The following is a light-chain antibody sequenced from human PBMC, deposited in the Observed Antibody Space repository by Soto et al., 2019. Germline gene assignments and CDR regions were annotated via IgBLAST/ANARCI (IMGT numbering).Light chain of an antibody. Sequence: EIVLTQSPATLSLSPGERATLSCRASQTIASRYLAWYHHQPGQAPRLLIYRTFARAPGIPDRFSVGGSVTGFTLAISSLEREYFAVYYCEPDDNSPPTVGQATRLDIK. CDR1: QTIASRY. J-gene: IGKJ5*01. CDR3: EPDDNSPPT. CDR2: RTF. V-gene: IGKV3-20*01.